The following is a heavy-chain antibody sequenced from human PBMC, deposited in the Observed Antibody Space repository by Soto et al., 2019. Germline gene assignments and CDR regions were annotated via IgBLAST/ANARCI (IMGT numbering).Heavy chain of an antibody. J-gene: IGHJ4*02. Sequence: SETLSLTCAVYGGSFSGYYWSWIRQPPGKGLEWIGEINHSGSTNYNPSLKSRVTISVDTSKNQFSLKLSSVTAADTAVYYCARTDYYDSSGYYSYCGQRTLVTVSS. V-gene: IGHV4-34*01. CDR1: GGSFSGYY. CDR3: ARTDYYDSSGYYSY. CDR2: INHSGST. D-gene: IGHD3-22*01.